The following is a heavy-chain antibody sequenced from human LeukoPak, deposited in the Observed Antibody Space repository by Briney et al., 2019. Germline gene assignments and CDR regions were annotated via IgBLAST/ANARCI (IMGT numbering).Heavy chain of an antibody. V-gene: IGHV4-39*01. CDR2: IYYSGST. J-gene: IGHJ3*02. CDR1: GGSISSSSYY. CDR3: ARVQRGPRAGAFDI. Sequence: SETLSLTCTVSGGSISSSSYYWGWIRQPPGKGLEWIGSIYYSGSTYYNPSLKSRVTISVDTSKNRFSLKLSSVTAADTAVYYCARVQRGPRAGAFDIWGQGTMVTVSS. D-gene: IGHD2-2*01.